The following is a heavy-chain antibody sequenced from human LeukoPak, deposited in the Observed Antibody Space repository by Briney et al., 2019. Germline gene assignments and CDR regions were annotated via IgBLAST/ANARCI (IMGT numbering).Heavy chain of an antibody. Sequence: GGSLRLSCAASGFSFSSYGMHWVRQASGRGLEWVAFIRYDGSNKDYADSVKGRFTISRDNSKNTLYQEMNSLRAEDTAVYHCAKVRFSDSGRDGLDSWGQGTLVTVSS. CDR1: GFSFSSYG. D-gene: IGHD5-12*01. CDR3: AKVRFSDSGRDGLDS. CDR2: IRYDGSNK. J-gene: IGHJ5*01. V-gene: IGHV3-30*02.